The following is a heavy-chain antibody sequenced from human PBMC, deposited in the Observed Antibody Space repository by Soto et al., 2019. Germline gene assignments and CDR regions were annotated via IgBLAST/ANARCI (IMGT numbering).Heavy chain of an antibody. CDR2: IYYSGST. J-gene: IGHJ4*02. Sequence: PSETLSLTCTVSGGSISSSSYYWGWIRQPPGKGLEWIGSIYYSGSTYYNPSLKSRVTISVDTSKNQFSLKLSSVTAADTAVYYCARRQDIVVVVAASFFDYWGQGTLVTVS. V-gene: IGHV4-39*01. CDR3: ARRQDIVVVVAASFFDY. CDR1: GGSISSSSYY. D-gene: IGHD2-15*01.